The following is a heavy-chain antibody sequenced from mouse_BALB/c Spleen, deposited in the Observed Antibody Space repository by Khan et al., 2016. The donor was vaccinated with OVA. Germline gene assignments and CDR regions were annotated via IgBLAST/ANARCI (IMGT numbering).Heavy chain of an antibody. CDR2: ISYSGST. V-gene: IGHV3-2*02. CDR1: GYSITSGYG. J-gene: IGHJ2*01. D-gene: IGHD1-2*01. Sequence: QLQESGPGLVKPSQSLSLTCTVTGYSITSGYGWNWIRQFPGNKLEWMGYISYSGSTNYNPSLKSRISITRDTSKNQFFLQLNSVTTEDTATXYCARTARLKYWGQGTTLTVSS. CDR3: ARTARLKY.